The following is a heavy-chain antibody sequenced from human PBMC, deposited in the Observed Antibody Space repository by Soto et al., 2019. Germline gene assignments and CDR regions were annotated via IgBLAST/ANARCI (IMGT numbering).Heavy chain of an antibody. CDR1: GFTFSSYC. CDR3: ARVGYGDYHFDY. J-gene: IGHJ4*02. CDR2: VNGAGSRT. Sequence: EVQLVESGGGLVQPGGSLRLSCAASGFTFSSYCMPWVLQNPGKGLVWVSRVNGAGSRTSYADSVKGRFTIYRDNAKNTLYLQMNSLRDDDTAVYYCARVGYGDYHFDYWGQGALVTVSS. D-gene: IGHD4-17*01. V-gene: IGHV3-74*01.